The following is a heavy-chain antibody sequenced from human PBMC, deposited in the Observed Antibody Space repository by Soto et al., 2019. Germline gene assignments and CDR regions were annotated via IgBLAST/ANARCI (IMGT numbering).Heavy chain of an antibody. Sequence: SVKVSCKTSGGTFSSYAISWVRQAPGQGLEWMGGIIPIFGTANYAQKFQGRVSITADDSTSTAYMELSSLRSEDTAVYFCASGNYGSGSYYNAPYYYYGMDVWGQGTTVTVS. CDR3: ASGNYGSGSYYNAPYYYYGMDV. CDR2: IIPIFGTA. V-gene: IGHV1-69*13. J-gene: IGHJ6*02. CDR1: GGTFSSYA. D-gene: IGHD3-10*01.